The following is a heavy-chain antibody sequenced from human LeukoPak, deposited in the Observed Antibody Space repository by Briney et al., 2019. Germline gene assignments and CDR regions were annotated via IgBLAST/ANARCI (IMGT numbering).Heavy chain of an antibody. D-gene: IGHD3-22*01. CDR1: GFTFSSYA. CDR2: ISYDGSSK. Sequence: PGRSLRLSCAASGFTFSSYAMHWVRQAPGKGLEWVAAISYDGSSKYYADSVKGRFTISRDNSKNTLYLQMNSLRAEDTAVYCCARDAVRSQYYYDCCGSRSSGRDVGGESTTVTVSS. J-gene: IGHJ6*04. V-gene: IGHV3-30-3*01. CDR3: ARDAVRSQYYYDCCGSRSSGRDV.